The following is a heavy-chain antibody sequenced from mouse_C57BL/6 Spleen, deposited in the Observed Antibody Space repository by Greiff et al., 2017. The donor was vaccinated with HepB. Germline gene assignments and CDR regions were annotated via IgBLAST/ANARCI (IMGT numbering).Heavy chain of an antibody. J-gene: IGHJ3*01. D-gene: IGHD3-2*02. V-gene: IGHV10-1*01. Sequence: GGGLVQPKGSLKLSCAASGFSFNTYAMNWVRQAPGKGLEWVARIRSKSNNYATYYADSVKDRFTISRDDSESMLYLQMNNLKTEDTAMYYCVRKRGSSGYEAYWGQGTLVTVSA. CDR3: VRKRGSSGYEAY. CDR1: GFSFNTYA. CDR2: IRSKSNNYAT.